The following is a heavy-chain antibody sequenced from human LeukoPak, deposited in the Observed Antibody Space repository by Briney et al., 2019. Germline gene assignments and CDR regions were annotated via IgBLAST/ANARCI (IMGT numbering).Heavy chain of an antibody. CDR2: INHSGST. J-gene: IGHJ4*02. D-gene: IGHD3-10*01. CDR1: DVSINSGDYY. V-gene: IGHV4-30-4*08. Sequence: SQTLSLICTVSDVSINSGDYYWSWIRQPPGKGLEWIGEINHSGSTNYNPSLKSRVTISVDTSKNQFSLKLSSVTAADTAVYYCATLWFGEINYWGQGTLVTVSS. CDR3: ATLWFGEINY.